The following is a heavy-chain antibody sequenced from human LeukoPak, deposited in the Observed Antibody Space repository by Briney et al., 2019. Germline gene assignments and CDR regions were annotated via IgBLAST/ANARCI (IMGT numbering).Heavy chain of an antibody. CDR3: TRARGSYYFDY. D-gene: IGHD5-12*01. Sequence: GGSLRLSCTASGFTFGGYGISWVRQAPGKGLEWVSFVRSKAYGGTTEDAASVKGRFTISRDDSKSIAYLQMNSLKTEDTAVYYCTRARGSYYFDYWGQGTPVTVSS. CDR1: GFTFGGYG. J-gene: IGHJ4*02. CDR2: VRSKAYGGTT. V-gene: IGHV3-49*04.